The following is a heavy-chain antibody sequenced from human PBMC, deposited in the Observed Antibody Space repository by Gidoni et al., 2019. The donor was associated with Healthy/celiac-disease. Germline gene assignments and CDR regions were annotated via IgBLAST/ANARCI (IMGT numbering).Heavy chain of an antibody. CDR2: ISSSGSTI. V-gene: IGHV3-48*02. CDR1: GFILSPYS. J-gene: IGHJ4*02. CDR3: ARHLRWDF. Sequence: EVQLVESGGGLVRPGGPLRLSCAASGFILSPYSVNWVRQAPGKGQEWVSYISSSGSTIYYADSVKGRFTISRDNARNSLILQMDSLRDEDTAIYYCARHLRWDFWGQGTLVTVSS. D-gene: IGHD5-12*01.